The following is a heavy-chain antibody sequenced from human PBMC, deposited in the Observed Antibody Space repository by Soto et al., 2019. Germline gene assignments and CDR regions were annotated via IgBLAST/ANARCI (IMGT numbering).Heavy chain of an antibody. V-gene: IGHV4-34*01. D-gene: IGHD3-10*01. CDR2: INHSGST. J-gene: IGHJ6*02. CDR3: ASARVLLWFGESYGMDV. CDR1: GGSFSGYY. Sequence: QVQLQQWGAGLLKPSETLSLTCAVYGGSFSGYYWSWIRQPPGKGLEWIGEINHSGSTNYNPSLKSRVTISVDTSKNQFSLKLRSVTAADTAVYYCASARVLLWFGESYGMDVWGQGTTVTVSS.